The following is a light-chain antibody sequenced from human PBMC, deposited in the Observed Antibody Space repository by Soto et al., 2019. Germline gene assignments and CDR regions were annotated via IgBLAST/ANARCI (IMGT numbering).Light chain of an antibody. V-gene: IGKV3-15*01. Sequence: EIVMTQSPATLSVSPGERATLSCRAGQSIGDKLAWYQQKPGQAPRLLIYGASTRATGIPARFSGSGSGTEFTLTISSLQSEDFAVYYCKQYNNWPRTFGPGTKVDIK. CDR3: KQYNNWPRT. J-gene: IGKJ3*01. CDR2: GAS. CDR1: QSIGDK.